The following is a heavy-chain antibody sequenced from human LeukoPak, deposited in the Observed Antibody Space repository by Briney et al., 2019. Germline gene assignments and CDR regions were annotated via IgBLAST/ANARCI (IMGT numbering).Heavy chain of an antibody. CDR1: GFTFSSYT. V-gene: IGHV3-23*01. CDR2: ISGSGGST. J-gene: IGHJ4*02. CDR3: AKMPAYYYDSSGYAFHFDY. Sequence: GGSLRLSCAASGFTFSSYTMTWVRQAPGKGPEWVSGISGSGGSTHYADSVRGRFTISRDNSKSTLYLQMNSLRAEDTAIYYCAKMPAYYYDSSGYAFHFDYWGQGTLVTVSS. D-gene: IGHD3-22*01.